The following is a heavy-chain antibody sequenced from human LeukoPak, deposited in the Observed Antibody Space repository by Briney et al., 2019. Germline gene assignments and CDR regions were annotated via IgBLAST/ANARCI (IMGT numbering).Heavy chain of an antibody. CDR3: ARLSITMVRGVMGPNFDY. Sequence: SETLSLTCTVSGGSISSYYWSWIRQPPGKGLEWIGYIYYSGSTNYNPSLKSRVTISVDTSKNQFSPKLSSVTAADTAVYYCARLSITMVRGVMGPNFDYWGQGTLVTVSS. D-gene: IGHD3-10*01. J-gene: IGHJ4*02. CDR2: IYYSGST. CDR1: GGSISSYY. V-gene: IGHV4-59*01.